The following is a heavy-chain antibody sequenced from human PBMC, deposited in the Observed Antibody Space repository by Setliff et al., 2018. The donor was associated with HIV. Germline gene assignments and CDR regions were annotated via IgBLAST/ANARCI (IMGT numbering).Heavy chain of an antibody. J-gene: IGHJ4*02. Sequence: QTGGSLRLSCAASGFTFSSYWMSWVRQAPGKGLEWVANIKQDGSETYYVDSVKGRFTASRDNAKNSLYLQMNSLRAEDTAVYYCARDGYSSGWYEFDYWGQGTLVTVSS. V-gene: IGHV3-7*03. CDR2: IKQDGSET. D-gene: IGHD6-19*01. CDR3: ARDGYSSGWYEFDY. CDR1: GFTFSSYW.